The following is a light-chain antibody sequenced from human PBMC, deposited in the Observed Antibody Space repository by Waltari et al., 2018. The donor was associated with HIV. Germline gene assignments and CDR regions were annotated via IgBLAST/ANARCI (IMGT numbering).Light chain of an antibody. Sequence: QSLLTQPPSVSGAPGPRVTLPCPGGSPNIGAGYAVPWYHQVPGTAPKLVIYANNNRASGVPDRFSGSKFGPSASLAITGLQAEDEGTYYCQSYDSGSSGSVFGGGTKLTVL. CDR3: QSYDSGSSGSV. J-gene: IGLJ2*01. CDR2: ANN. CDR1: SPNIGAGYA. V-gene: IGLV1-40*01.